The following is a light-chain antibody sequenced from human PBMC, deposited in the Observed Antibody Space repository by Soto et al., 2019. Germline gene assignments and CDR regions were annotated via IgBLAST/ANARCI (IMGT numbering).Light chain of an antibody. CDR3: QQYGNSRT. CDR2: GAS. V-gene: IGKV3-20*01. J-gene: IGKJ1*01. CDR1: QSVSSY. Sequence: EIVLTQSPATLSLSPGERSTLSCRASQSVSSYLAWYQQKPGQAPRLLIYGASSRATGIPDRFSGSGSGTDFTLTISRLEPEDCAVYYCQQYGNSRTFGQGTKVDIK.